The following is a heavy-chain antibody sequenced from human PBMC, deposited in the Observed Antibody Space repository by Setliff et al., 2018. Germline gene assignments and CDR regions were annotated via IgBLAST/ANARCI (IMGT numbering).Heavy chain of an antibody. CDR2: INHSGST. Sequence: SETLSLTCAVYGGSFSTYYWIWIRQPPGKGLEWIGEINHSGSTNYNPSLKSRVTISRDNAKNSLYLQMNSLRAEDTAVYYCARVDDTAEGDWGQGTLVTVSS. CDR1: GGSFSTYY. D-gene: IGHD3-9*01. V-gene: IGHV4-34*10. CDR3: ARVDDTAEGD. J-gene: IGHJ4*02.